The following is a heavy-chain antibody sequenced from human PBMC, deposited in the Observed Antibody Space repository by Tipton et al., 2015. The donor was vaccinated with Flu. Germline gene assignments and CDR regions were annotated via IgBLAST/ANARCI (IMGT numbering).Heavy chain of an antibody. CDR2: IYSTGNT. V-gene: IGHV4-4*07. D-gene: IGHD3-10*01. J-gene: IGHJ4*02. CDR3: ARASGSGTYVIFDY. CDR1: GVSIDTFY. Sequence: TLSLTCKVSGVSIDTFYWSWIRQPAGKGLEWIGRIYSTGNTNYNPSLESRVTMSIDTSKNQFSLKLSSVTAADTAVYYCARASGSGTYVIFDYWGQGTLVTVSS.